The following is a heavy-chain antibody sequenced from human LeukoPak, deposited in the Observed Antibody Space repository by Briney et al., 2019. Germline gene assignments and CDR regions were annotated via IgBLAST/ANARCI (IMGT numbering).Heavy chain of an antibody. CDR3: ARGLGVATTNFDY. CDR1: GFTFSSYG. CDR2: ISISSNYI. V-gene: IGHV3-21*01. D-gene: IGHD5-12*01. Sequence: GGSLRLSCGASGFTFSSYGMHWVRPAPGKGLGWGSSISISSNYIYYTDSVKGRFTISRDNAKNSLYLQMNSLRAEDTAVYYCARGLGVATTNFDYWGQGTLVTVSS. J-gene: IGHJ4*02.